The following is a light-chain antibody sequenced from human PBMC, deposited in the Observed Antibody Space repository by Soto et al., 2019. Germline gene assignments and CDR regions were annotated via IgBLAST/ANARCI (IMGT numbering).Light chain of an antibody. Sequence: DIQMTQSPSSLSASVGDRVTITCRASQCISNYLAWYQQKSGKDPKLLIYAASTLQSGVPSRFSGSGSGTDCTLTISSLQPEDVATYYCQKYNSAPLTFGPGTKVDIK. CDR3: QKYNSAPLT. V-gene: IGKV1-27*01. CDR1: QCISNY. J-gene: IGKJ3*01. CDR2: AAS.